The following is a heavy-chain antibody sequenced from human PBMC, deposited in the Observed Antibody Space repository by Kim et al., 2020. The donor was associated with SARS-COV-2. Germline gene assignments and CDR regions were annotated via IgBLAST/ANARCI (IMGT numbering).Heavy chain of an antibody. V-gene: IGHV3-30-3*01. J-gene: IGHJ4*01. CDR1: GFTFSSYV. D-gene: IGHD3-9*01. CDR2: ISYDGSNK. CDR3: ATAETIYDILTVPDY. Sequence: GGSLRLSCAASGFTFSSYVMHWVRQAPGKGLEWVAVISYDGSNKYYADSVKGRFTISRDNSKNTLYLQMNSLRAEDTAVYYCATAETIYDILTVPDYWG.